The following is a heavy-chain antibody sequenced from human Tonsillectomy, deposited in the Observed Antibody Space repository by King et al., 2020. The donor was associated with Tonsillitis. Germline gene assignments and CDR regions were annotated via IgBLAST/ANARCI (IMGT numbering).Heavy chain of an antibody. CDR2: IRYDGSDK. J-gene: IGHJ3*02. V-gene: IGHV3-30*02. CDR3: ADLNYYDSSGDAFHI. Sequence: VQLVESGGGVVQPGGSLRLSCAASGFTFSSYGMHWVRQAPGKALEWVAFIRYDGSDKYYADSVKGRFTISRDNSKNTLYLQMSSLRAEDTAVYHCADLNYYDSSGDAFHIWGQGTMVSVSS. CDR1: GFTFSSYG. D-gene: IGHD3-22*01.